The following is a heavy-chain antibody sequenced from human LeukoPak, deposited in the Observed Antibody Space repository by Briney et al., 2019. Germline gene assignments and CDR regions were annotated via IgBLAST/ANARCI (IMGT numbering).Heavy chain of an antibody. Sequence: ASVKVSCKVSGYTLTELSMHWVRQAPGKGLEWMGGFDPEDGETIYAQKFQGRVTMTGDTSTDTAYMELSSLRSEDTAVYYCATTSGYDWVFDYWGQGTLVTVSS. J-gene: IGHJ4*02. CDR2: FDPEDGET. D-gene: IGHD5-12*01. V-gene: IGHV1-24*01. CDR1: GYTLTELS. CDR3: ATTSGYDWVFDY.